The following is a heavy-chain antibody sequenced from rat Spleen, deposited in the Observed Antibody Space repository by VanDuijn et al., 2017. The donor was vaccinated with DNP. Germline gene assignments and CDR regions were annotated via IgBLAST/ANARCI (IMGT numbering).Heavy chain of an antibody. J-gene: IGHJ2*01. V-gene: IGHV5-19*01. Sequence: EVQLVESGGGLVQPGRSLKLSCGVSGFTFSNYGIHWIRQAPTKGLEWVASSGPSGDNTYYRDSVKGRFTISRDNARTTLHLQMDSLRSEDMATYYCARWYNPGYCFDYWGQGVMVTVSS. CDR1: GFTFSNYG. CDR2: SGPSGDNT. D-gene: IGHD4-3*01. CDR3: ARWYNPGYCFDY.